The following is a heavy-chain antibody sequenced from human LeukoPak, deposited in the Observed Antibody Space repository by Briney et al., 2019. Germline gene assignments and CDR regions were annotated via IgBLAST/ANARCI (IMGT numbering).Heavy chain of an antibody. V-gene: IGHV4-39*07. CDR2: IYYSGST. J-gene: IGHJ4*02. D-gene: IGHD2-2*02. Sequence: SETLSLTCTVSGGSISSSSYYWGWIRQPPGKGLEWIGSIYYSGSTYYNPSLKSRATISVDTSKNQFSLKLSSVTAADTAVYYCARLGYCSSTSCDNWGQGTLVTVSS. CDR1: GGSISSSSYY. CDR3: ARLGYCSSTSCDN.